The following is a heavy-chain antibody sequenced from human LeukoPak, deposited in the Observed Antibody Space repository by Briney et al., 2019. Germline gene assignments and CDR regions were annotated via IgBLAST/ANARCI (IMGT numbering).Heavy chain of an antibody. J-gene: IGHJ4*02. CDR2: IYYSGST. CDR3: ASFTGYSSSWVRY. Sequence: SETLSLTCTVSGGSISSSSYYWGWIRQPPGKGLEWIGSIYYSGSTYYNPSLKSRVTISVDTSKNQFSLKLSSVTAADTAVYYCASFTGYSSSWVRYWGQGTLVTVSS. D-gene: IGHD6-13*01. V-gene: IGHV4-39*07. CDR1: GGSISSSSYY.